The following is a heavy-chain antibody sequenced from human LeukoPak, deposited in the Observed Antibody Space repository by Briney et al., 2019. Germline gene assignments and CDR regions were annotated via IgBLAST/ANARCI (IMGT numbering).Heavy chain of an antibody. J-gene: IGHJ4*02. CDR2: IIPIFGTA. D-gene: IGHD6-19*01. CDR3: ARVSSRVQGTFDY. Sequence: ASVKVSCKASGGTFSSYAISWVRQAPGQGLEWMGGIIPIFGTANYAQKFQGRVTITTDESTSTAYMELRSLRSDDTAVYYCARVSSRVQGTFDYWGQGTLVTVSS. CDR1: GGTFSSYA. V-gene: IGHV1-69*05.